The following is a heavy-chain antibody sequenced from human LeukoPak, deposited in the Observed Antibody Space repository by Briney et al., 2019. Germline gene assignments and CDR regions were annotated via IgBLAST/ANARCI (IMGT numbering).Heavy chain of an antibody. J-gene: IGHJ4*02. CDR3: ARETPNCGGDCFDY. CDR1: GFTLSSHG. CDR2: ISDVGRSDI. Sequence: GGSLRLSCAASGFTLSSHGINWVRQAPGKGLEWVSYISDVGRSDIYFADSVRGRFTLSGDNAKNSLYLQMNSLRAEDTAIYYCARETPNCGGDCFDYWGQGTLVTVSS. V-gene: IGHV3-48*03. D-gene: IGHD2-21*02.